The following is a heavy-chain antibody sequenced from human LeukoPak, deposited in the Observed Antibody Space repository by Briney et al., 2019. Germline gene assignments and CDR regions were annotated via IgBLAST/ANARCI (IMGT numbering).Heavy chain of an antibody. CDR1: GGTFSSYA. Sequence: PVKGSCKASGGTFSSYAISWVRQAPGQGLEWMGGVIPIFCTANYAQKFQGRVTITADESTSTAYMELSSLRSEDTAVYYCARTRPGDIVVRTADYYYGMDVWGKGTTVTVSS. CDR2: VIPIFCTA. CDR3: ARTRPGDIVVRTADYYYGMDV. J-gene: IGHJ6*04. D-gene: IGHD2-2*01. V-gene: IGHV1-69*01.